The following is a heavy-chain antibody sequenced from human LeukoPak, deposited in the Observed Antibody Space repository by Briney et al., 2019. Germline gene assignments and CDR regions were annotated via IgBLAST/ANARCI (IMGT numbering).Heavy chain of an antibody. CDR1: RGSVSSDGYY. Sequence: SETLSLTCTVSRGSVSSDGYYWSWIRQHPGKGLEWIGYIYYSGSTNYNPSLKSRVTISVDTSKNQFSLKLSSVTAADTAVYYCASGQQLGLEYFQHWGQGTLVTVSS. V-gene: IGHV4-61*08. D-gene: IGHD6-13*01. J-gene: IGHJ1*01. CDR2: IYYSGST. CDR3: ASGQQLGLEYFQH.